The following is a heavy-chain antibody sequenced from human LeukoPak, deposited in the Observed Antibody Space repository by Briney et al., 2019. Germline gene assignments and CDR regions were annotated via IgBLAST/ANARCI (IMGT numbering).Heavy chain of an antibody. CDR3: ARDRDGYSYGLHWYFDL. D-gene: IGHD5-18*01. CDR2: ISSSSSTI. J-gene: IGHJ2*01. Sequence: GGSLRLSCAASGFTFSSYSMNWVRQAPGKGLEWVSYISSSSSTIYYADSVKGRFTISRDNAKNSLYLQMNSLRAEDTAVYYCARDRDGYSYGLHWYFDLWGRGTLVTVSS. CDR1: GFTFSSYS. V-gene: IGHV3-48*04.